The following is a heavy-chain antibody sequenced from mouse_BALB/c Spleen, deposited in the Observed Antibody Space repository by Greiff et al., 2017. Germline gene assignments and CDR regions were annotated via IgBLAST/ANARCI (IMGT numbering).Heavy chain of an antibody. J-gene: IGHJ4*01. CDR3: ARSEVGYPYYYAMDY. V-gene: IGHV1S81*02. Sequence: QVQLQQPGAELVKPGASVKLSCKASGYTFTSYWMHWVKQRPGQGLEWIGEINPSNGRTNYNEKFKSKATLTVDKSSSTAYMQLSSLTSEDSAVYYCARSEVGYPYYYAMDYWGQGTSVTVSS. CDR2: INPSNGRT. D-gene: IGHD2-2*01. CDR1: GYTFTSYW.